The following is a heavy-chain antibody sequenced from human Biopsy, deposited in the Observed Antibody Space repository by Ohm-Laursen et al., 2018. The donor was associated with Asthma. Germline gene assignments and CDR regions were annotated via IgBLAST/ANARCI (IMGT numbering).Heavy chain of an antibody. CDR1: GAHFGSYN. Sequence: SLRLSCAASGAHFGSYNMHWARQAPGKGLEWVAVITFDGSTQHYGNSVKGRFTISRDNAKNMLFLQMNSLRSDDTAVYYCSRDTLGYYFDIWGQGTQVTVSS. CDR2: ITFDGSTQ. V-gene: IGHV3-30-3*01. J-gene: IGHJ4*02. D-gene: IGHD6-13*01. CDR3: SRDTLGYYFDI.